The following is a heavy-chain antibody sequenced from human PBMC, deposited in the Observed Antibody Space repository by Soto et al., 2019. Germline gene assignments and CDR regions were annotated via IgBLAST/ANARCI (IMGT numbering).Heavy chain of an antibody. V-gene: IGHV3-21*01. CDR3: ARDLEYSIPSYYFDY. J-gene: IGHJ4*02. CDR1: GFTFSSYS. Sequence: PGGSPRLSCAASGFTFSSYSMNWVRQAPGKGLEWVSSISSSSSYIYYADSVKGRFTISRDNAKNSLYLQMNSLRAEDMAVYYCARDLEYSIPSYYFDYWGQGTLVTVSS. D-gene: IGHD6-6*01. CDR2: ISSSSSYI.